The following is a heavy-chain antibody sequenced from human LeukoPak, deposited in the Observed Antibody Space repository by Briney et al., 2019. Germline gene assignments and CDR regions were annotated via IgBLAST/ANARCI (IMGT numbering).Heavy chain of an antibody. D-gene: IGHD4-17*01. V-gene: IGHV4-38-2*01. CDR3: ARGSTTTVTIFDY. CDR1: GYSISSGYY. J-gene: IGHJ4*02. CDR2: IYHSGST. Sequence: PSETLSLTCAVSGYSISSGYYWGWIRQPPGKGLEWIGSIYHSGSTYYNPSLKSRVTISVDTSKNQFSLKLSSVTAADTAVYYCARGSTTTVTIFDYWGQGTLVTVSS.